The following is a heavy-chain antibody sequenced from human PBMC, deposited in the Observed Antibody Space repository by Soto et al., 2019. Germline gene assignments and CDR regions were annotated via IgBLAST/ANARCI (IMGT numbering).Heavy chain of an antibody. CDR1: GYTFNTYA. V-gene: IGHV1-18*01. J-gene: IGHJ2*01. CDR2: ISAYTGNT. D-gene: IGHD3-22*01. CDR3: ARVRYDSSGYYGCFDL. Sequence: QVQLVQSGAEVKKPGASVKVSCKASGYTFNTYAISWVRQAPRQGLEWMGWISAYTGNTNYAQKIQGRVTMTTDTSTTTAYMELRSLRSDDTAIYYCARVRYDSSGYYGCFDLWGSGTLVTVS.